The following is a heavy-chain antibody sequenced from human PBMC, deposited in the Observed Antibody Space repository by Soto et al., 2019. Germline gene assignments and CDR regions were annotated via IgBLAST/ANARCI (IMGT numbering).Heavy chain of an antibody. D-gene: IGHD5-18*01. J-gene: IGHJ6*02. CDR1: VYSFTSYW. CDR2: IYPCDSDT. CDR3: ARSGKGYSYGYDYYGMDV. Sequence: GESLKISCKFSVYSFTSYWIGWVGQIPGKCREWMVIIYPCDSDTRYSRSFQGQVTISADKSISTAYLQWSSLKASDTAMYYCARSGKGYSYGYDYYGMDVWGQGTTVTVSS. V-gene: IGHV5-51*01.